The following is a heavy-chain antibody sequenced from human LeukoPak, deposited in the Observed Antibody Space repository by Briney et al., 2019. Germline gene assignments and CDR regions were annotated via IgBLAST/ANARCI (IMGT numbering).Heavy chain of an antibody. V-gene: IGHV4-34*01. CDR3: VRHVARAFDI. Sequence: PSETLSLTCAVYGGSFSGYYWSWIRQPPGKGLEWIGEINHSGSSKYNPSLKSRVTIKLSSVTAADTAVYSCVRHVARAFDIWGQGTKVTVSS. CDR1: GGSFSGYY. CDR2: INHSGSS. J-gene: IGHJ3*02.